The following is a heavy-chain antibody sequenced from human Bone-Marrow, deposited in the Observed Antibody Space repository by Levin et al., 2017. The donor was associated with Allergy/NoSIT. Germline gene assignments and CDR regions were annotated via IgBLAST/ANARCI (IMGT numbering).Heavy chain of an antibody. Sequence: KPSETLSLTCIVSGGSITTSYWSWIRQPPGKGLEWIGNIYRTGSPNHSPSLQSRVTLSMDTSNNHFSLQLTSVTAADTAVYYCARCRGPGSGSSRRCWYLDLWGRGTLVTVSS. CDR1: GGSITTSY. CDR2: IYRTGSP. J-gene: IGHJ2*01. CDR3: ARCRGPGSGSSRRCWYLDL. V-gene: IGHV4-4*08. D-gene: IGHD3-10*01.